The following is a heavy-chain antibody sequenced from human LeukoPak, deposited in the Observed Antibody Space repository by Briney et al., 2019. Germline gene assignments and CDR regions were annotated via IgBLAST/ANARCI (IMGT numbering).Heavy chain of an antibody. J-gene: IGHJ4*02. Sequence: GESLKISCEGSGYEFTSYWIAWVRQMPGKGLEWMGITHPGDSDTRYSPSFQGQVTISADKSTNTAYLQWSSLKASDTAMYYCARTLDSSSYYFDYWGQGTLVTVSS. CDR2: THPGDSDT. CDR3: ARTLDSSSYYFDY. V-gene: IGHV5-51*01. CDR1: GYEFTSYW. D-gene: IGHD6-13*01.